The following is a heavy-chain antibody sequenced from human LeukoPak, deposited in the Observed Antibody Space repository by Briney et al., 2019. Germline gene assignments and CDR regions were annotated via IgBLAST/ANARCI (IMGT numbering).Heavy chain of an antibody. CDR2: LWYDRSNK. CDR1: GFTFSSYG. Sequence: HAGGPLRLSCTAPGFTFSSYGMLWVPRAPAKALNWVVDLWYDRSNKYYADCVKGRFTISRDNSKHTLYMQMNSLRAEDTGVYYCARVGDCGGDCYPILDSWGQGTLVTVSS. CDR3: ARVGDCGGDCYPILDS. D-gene: IGHD2-21*02. J-gene: IGHJ4*02. V-gene: IGHV3-33*08.